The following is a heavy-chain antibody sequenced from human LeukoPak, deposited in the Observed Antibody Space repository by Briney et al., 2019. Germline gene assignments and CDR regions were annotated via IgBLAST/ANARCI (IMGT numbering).Heavy chain of an antibody. CDR1: GYTFTGYY. CDR2: INPKSGGT. V-gene: IGHV1-2*06. Sequence: ASVKVSCKASGYTFTGYYMHWVRQAPGQGLEWMGRINPKSGGTNYAQKFQGRVTMTRDTSISTAYMELSRLRSDDTAVYYCATDGSSGYRTDDNWFDPWGQGTLVTVSS. CDR3: ATDGSSGYRTDDNWFDP. D-gene: IGHD3-22*01. J-gene: IGHJ5*02.